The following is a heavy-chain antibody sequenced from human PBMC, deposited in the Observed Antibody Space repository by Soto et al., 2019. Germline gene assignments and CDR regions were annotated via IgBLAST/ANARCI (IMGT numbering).Heavy chain of an antibody. CDR3: ARDPNLHSPTYYFYY. D-gene: IGHD2-21*01. Sequence: QVQLVESGGGVGQPGRSLRLSCAASGFTFSSYAMHWVRQAPGKGLEWVAVISYDGSNKYYADSVKCRFTISRDNSKNTLYLQINSRRVEVTAVYYCARDPNLHSPTYYFYYWGQGTVVTVSS. CDR1: GFTFSSYA. CDR2: ISYDGSNK. J-gene: IGHJ4*02. V-gene: IGHV3-30-3*01.